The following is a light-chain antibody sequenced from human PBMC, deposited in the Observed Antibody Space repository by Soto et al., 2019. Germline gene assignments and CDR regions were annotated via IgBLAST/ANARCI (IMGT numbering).Light chain of an antibody. CDR1: QSVGSN. V-gene: IGKV3-20*01. CDR3: QQYGSSPPIT. Sequence: EIVLTQSPATLSVSPGERATLSCRASQSVGSNFAWYQQKPGQAPRLLIFASSTRATGVPARFSGSGSGTDFTLTISRLEPEDFAVYYCQQYGSSPPITFGQGTRLEIK. J-gene: IGKJ5*01. CDR2: ASS.